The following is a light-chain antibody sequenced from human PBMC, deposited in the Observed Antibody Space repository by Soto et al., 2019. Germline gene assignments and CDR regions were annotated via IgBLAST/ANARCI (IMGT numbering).Light chain of an antibody. Sequence: DIQMTQSPSSLSASVGDRVTVTCRASQGISNYLAWYQQKPGTVPKLLIYAAYTLQSGVPSRFSGSGSGTDFTLTISSLQPEDVATYYCQKYNRAPPFTFGPGTKVDIK. CDR1: QGISNY. CDR2: AAY. J-gene: IGKJ3*01. V-gene: IGKV1-27*01. CDR3: QKYNRAPPFT.